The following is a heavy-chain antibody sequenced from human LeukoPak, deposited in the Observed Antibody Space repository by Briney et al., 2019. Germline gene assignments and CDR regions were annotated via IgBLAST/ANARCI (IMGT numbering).Heavy chain of an antibody. V-gene: IGHV1-2*02. Sequence: GASVKVSCKASGHTFTSYTMNWVRQAPGQGLEWMGWINSKSGGTNYAQKFQGRITMTRDTSISTAYMELSSLTSDDTAVYYCARSTSDWLLQILDYWGQGTLVTVSS. D-gene: IGHD3/OR15-3a*01. J-gene: IGHJ4*02. CDR3: ARSTSDWLLQILDY. CDR2: INSKSGGT. CDR1: GHTFTSYT.